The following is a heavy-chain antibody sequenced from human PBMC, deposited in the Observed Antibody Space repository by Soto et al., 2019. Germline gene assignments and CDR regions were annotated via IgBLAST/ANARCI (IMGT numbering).Heavy chain of an antibody. CDR1: GGSISGYY. CDR3: ARDSSSWYIWFDP. V-gene: IGHV4-4*07. J-gene: IGHJ5*02. CDR2: IYASGST. Sequence: PSETLSLTCTVSGGSISGYYWSWIRQPAGKGLEWIGRIYASGSTNYNPSLKSRVTMSVDTSKNQFALNLSSVTAAETAVYYCARDSSSWYIWFDPWGQGTLVTVSS. D-gene: IGHD6-13*01.